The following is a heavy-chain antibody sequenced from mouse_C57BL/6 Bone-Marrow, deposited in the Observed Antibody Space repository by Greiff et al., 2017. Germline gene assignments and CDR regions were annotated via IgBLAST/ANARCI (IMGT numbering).Heavy chain of an antibody. CDR3: ASLSSLAY. CDR2: ISSGSSTI. D-gene: IGHD1-2*01. Sequence: EVQLVESGGGLVKPGGSLKLSCAASGFTFSDYGMHWVRQAPEKGLEWVAYISSGSSTIYYADTVKGRFTISRDNAKNTLFLQMTSLRSEDTAMYYCASLSSLAYWGQGTLVTVSA. J-gene: IGHJ3*01. V-gene: IGHV5-17*01. CDR1: GFTFSDYG.